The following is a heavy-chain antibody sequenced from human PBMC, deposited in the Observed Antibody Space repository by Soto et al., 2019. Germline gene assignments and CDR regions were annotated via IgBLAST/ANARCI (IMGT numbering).Heavy chain of an antibody. V-gene: IGHV4-34*01. J-gene: IGHJ5*02. CDR2: SDQSGST. CDR3: AGSRDTVVRGVMNWFDP. D-gene: IGHD3-10*01. CDR1: GGSFSGYY. Sequence: QVQLQQWGAGLLKSSETLSLTCAVYGGSFSGYYWNWLRQPPGEGLEWIGKSDQSGSTNYNPSLKSRFTLSVDTSSSQFSLKLTSVTAMDTAVYYCAGSRDTVVRGVMNWFDPWGQGTLVTVSS.